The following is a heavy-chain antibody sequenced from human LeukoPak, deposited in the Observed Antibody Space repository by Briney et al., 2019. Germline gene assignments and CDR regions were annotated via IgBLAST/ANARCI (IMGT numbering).Heavy chain of an antibody. Sequence: GGSLRLSCAASGFTFSSHTMNWVRQAPDKGLEWVAFMSYDGSNRDYADSVKGRFTISRDNSKSTLYLQMNSLRADDTALYFCAKDRLTLWFGELTYYFDSWGQGTLVTVSS. CDR3: AKDRLTLWFGELTYYFDS. CDR2: MSYDGSNR. V-gene: IGHV3-30*18. CDR1: GFTFSSHT. J-gene: IGHJ4*02. D-gene: IGHD3-10*01.